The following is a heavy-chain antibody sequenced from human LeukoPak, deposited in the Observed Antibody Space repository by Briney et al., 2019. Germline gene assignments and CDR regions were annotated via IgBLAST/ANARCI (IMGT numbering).Heavy chain of an antibody. CDR2: IYSGGST. J-gene: IGHJ4*02. V-gene: IGHV3-66*01. CDR1: GFTVSSNY. D-gene: IGHD3-22*01. CDR3: ARDFDSSVMVDY. Sequence: GGSLRLSCAASGFTVSSNYMSWVRQAPGKGLEWVSVIYSGGSTYYADSVKGRYTISRDNSKNTLYLQMNSLRAEDTAVYYCARDFDSSVMVDYWGQGTLVTVSS.